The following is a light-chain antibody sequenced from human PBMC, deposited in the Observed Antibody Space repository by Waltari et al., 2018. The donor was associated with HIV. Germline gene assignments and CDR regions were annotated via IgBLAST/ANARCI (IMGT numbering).Light chain of an antibody. CDR1: QSLFFISNNKNY. V-gene: IGKV4-1*01. Sequence: DIVMTQSPDSLSVSLGERATINCKSSQSLFFISNNKNYLAWYQQKPSQPPKLLIYWASTRDSGVPDRFSGSGSGTDFTLTITNVQAEDVAVYYCQQYLSNRTFGQGTKVEIK. J-gene: IGKJ1*01. CDR3: QQYLSNRT. CDR2: WAS.